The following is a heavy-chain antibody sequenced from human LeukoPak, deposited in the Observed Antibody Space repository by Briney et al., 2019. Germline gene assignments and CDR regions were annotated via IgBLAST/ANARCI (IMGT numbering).Heavy chain of an antibody. V-gene: IGHV3-48*01. CDR2: ISDYSNTI. Sequence: GGSLRLSCAASGYTFTSYSMNWVRQAPGKGLEWVSYISDYSNTIYYADSAKGRFTISRDNANNSLYLQMNSLRAEDTAVYYCARDCGSTSCYDTPDFDYWGQGTLVTVSS. CDR1: GYTFTSYS. J-gene: IGHJ4*02. D-gene: IGHD2-2*01. CDR3: ARDCGSTSCYDTPDFDY.